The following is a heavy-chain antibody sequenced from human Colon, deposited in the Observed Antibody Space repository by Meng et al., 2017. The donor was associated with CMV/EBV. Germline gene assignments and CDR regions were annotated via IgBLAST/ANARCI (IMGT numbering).Heavy chain of an antibody. V-gene: IGHV1-2*02. Sequence: HGLVGQERGIVKKTGGSGTECWKACGYHVPGDDMNSVRQAAGKVLEWMRWIKPTSGGTNAAQKFQGRVTTTRDTSSSTAYMELWRLRSDDTAVYYCATVCSGYYLYFQHWVQGSLVTVSS. D-gene: IGHD3-22*01. CDR1: GYHVPGDD. J-gene: IGHJ1*01. CDR2: IKPTSGGT. CDR3: ATVCSGYYLYFQH.